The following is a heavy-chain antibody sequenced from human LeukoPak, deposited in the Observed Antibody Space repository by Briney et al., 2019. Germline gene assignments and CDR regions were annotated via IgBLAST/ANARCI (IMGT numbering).Heavy chain of an antibody. CDR1: GFTFTTYW. J-gene: IGHJ4*02. Sequence: GGSLRLSCATSGFTFTTYWMNWVRQAPGKGLEWVANIKQDGSEKYYVDSVKGRFTISRDNAKSSLYLQMNSLRADDTAVYYCARGGGYAWDYWGQGTLVAVSS. CDR2: IKQDGSEK. CDR3: ARGGGYAWDY. V-gene: IGHV3-7*01. D-gene: IGHD5-12*01.